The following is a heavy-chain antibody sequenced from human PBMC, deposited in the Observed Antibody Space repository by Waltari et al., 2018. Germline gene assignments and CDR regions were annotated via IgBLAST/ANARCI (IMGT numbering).Heavy chain of an antibody. Sequence: QLQLQESGPGLVKPSETLSLTCTVSGDSISSSRYYWGWILPPPGKGLEWIGSMYSSGRTFYPPSLKSRVTISVDTPKNQFSLRLSSVTAADTAVYYCVRRSYYEGFDYWGQGTLVTVSS. CDR3: VRRSYYEGFDY. V-gene: IGHV4-39*01. CDR2: MYSSGRT. J-gene: IGHJ4*02. CDR1: GDSISSSRYY. D-gene: IGHD3-22*01.